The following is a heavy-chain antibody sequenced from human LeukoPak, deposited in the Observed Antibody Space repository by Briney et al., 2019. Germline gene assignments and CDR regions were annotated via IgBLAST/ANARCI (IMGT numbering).Heavy chain of an antibody. CDR1: GGSISSHY. Sequence: SETLSLTCTVSGGSISSHYWSWIRQPPGKGLGGVGNVYYSGSTNYNPSLKSRVTISVDTSKSQFSLKLSSVTAADTAVYYCARVPRYQLLTNWFDRWGQGTLVTVSS. D-gene: IGHD2-2*01. CDR2: VYYSGST. V-gene: IGHV4-59*11. J-gene: IGHJ5*02. CDR3: ARVPRYQLLTNWFDR.